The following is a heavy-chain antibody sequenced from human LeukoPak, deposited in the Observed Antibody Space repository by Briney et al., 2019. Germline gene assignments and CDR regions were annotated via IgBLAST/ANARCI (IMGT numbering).Heavy chain of an antibody. CDR2: MNPNSGNT. J-gene: IGHJ4*02. D-gene: IGHD6-6*01. CDR3: ARGVIQHSSSSPLDY. Sequence: ASVKVSCKASGGTFSSYAISWVRQATGQGLEWMGWMNPNSGNTGYAQKFQGRVTMTRNTSISTAYMELSSLRSEDTAVYYCARGVIQHSSSSPLDYWGQGTLVTVSS. CDR1: GGTFSSYA. V-gene: IGHV1-8*02.